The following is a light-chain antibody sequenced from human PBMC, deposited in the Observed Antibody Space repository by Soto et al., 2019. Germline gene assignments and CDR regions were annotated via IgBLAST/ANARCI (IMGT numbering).Light chain of an antibody. J-gene: IGKJ5*01. CDR2: KAS. Sequence: DIHMTQSPSTLSAPFGARVTTTFRASQGILSWLAWYQQKPGKVPNLLIYKASYLESGVPSRFSGSGSGTEFTLTISSLQPDDFATYYCQQYNNYPYTFGQGTRLEIK. V-gene: IGKV1-5*03. CDR3: QQYNNYPYT. CDR1: QGILSW.